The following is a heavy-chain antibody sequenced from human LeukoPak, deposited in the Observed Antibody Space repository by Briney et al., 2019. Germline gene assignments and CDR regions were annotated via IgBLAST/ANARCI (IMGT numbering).Heavy chain of an antibody. V-gene: IGHV3-30*04. D-gene: IGHD6-19*01. CDR3: ARDPPFTSGWSQNFFDY. CDR1: GFTFDDYA. Sequence: GGSLRLSCAPSGFTFDDYAMHWVRQAPGKGLEWVALISYDGGNENYANSVKGRFTISRDNSKSTLYLQMNDLRPEDTAVYYCARDPPFTSGWSQNFFDYWGLGTLVTVSS. J-gene: IGHJ4*02. CDR2: ISYDGGNE.